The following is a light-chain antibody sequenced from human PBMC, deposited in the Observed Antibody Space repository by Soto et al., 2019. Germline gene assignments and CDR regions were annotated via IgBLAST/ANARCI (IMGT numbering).Light chain of an antibody. CDR1: QNIDNL. CDR2: GTS. CDR3: QQSFNSPT. Sequence: DIQMTQSPSSLSASVGDRVTLTCRASQNIDNLLNWYHHKPGKAPKLLISGTSTLESGVPPGFSCSGSGTVFTLTISSLQAEHVGIYYCQQSFNSPTFGQGTKLEIK. V-gene: IGKV1-39*01. J-gene: IGKJ2*01.